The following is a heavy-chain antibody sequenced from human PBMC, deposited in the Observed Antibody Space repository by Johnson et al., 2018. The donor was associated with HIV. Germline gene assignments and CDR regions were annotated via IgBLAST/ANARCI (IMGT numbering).Heavy chain of an antibody. D-gene: IGHD6-13*01. CDR3: ARERIGYSSSGDAFDI. CDR1: GFSFNNYA. CDR2: INSDGSST. J-gene: IGHJ3*02. Sequence: VQLVESGGGVVQPGRSLRLSCGASGFSFNNYAMHWVRQAPGKGLVWVSRINSDGSSTRYADSVKGRFTISRDNAKNTLYLQMNSLRAEDTAVYYCARERIGYSSSGDAFDIWGQGTMVTVSS. V-gene: IGHV3-74*01.